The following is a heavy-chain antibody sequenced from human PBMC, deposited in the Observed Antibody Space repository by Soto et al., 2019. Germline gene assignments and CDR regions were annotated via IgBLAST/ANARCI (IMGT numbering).Heavy chain of an antibody. CDR3: ARGGSYHIY. Sequence: GGSLRLSCAASGFTFSTYWMSWVRQAPGKGLEWVANIKPDGSENNYVDSVEGRFTISRDNAKNSLYLQMNSLGAEDTAVYYCARGGSYHIYWGLGTLVTVSS. CDR1: GFTFSTYW. D-gene: IGHD1-26*01. CDR2: IKPDGSEN. J-gene: IGHJ4*02. V-gene: IGHV3-7*05.